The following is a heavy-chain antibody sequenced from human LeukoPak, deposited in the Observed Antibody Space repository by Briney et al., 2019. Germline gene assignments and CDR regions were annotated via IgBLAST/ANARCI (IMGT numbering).Heavy chain of an antibody. Sequence: GGSLRLSCAASGFTFSSYSMNWVRQAPGKGLEWVSSISSSSSYIYYADSVKVRFTISRDNAKNSLYLQMNSLRAEDTAVYYCARGGAHYYGSGSYYKGDYYYYGMDVWGQGTKVTVSS. CDR3: ARGGAHYYGSGSYYKGDYYYYGMDV. V-gene: IGHV3-21*01. D-gene: IGHD3-10*01. CDR1: GFTFSSYS. CDR2: ISSSSSYI. J-gene: IGHJ6*02.